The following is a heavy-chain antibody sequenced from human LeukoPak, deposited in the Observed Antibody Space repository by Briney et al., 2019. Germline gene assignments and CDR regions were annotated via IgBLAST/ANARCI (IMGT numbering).Heavy chain of an antibody. CDR2: IIPIFGTA. CDR3: ARYLFAAADHYFNY. V-gene: IGHV1-69*13. D-gene: IGHD6-13*01. CDR1: GGTFSSYA. Sequence: SVKVSCKASGGTFSSYAISWVRQAPGQGLEWMGGIIPIFGTANYAQKFQGRVTITADESTSTAYMELSSLRSEDTAVYYCARYLFAAADHYFNYWGQGTLVIVSS. J-gene: IGHJ4*02.